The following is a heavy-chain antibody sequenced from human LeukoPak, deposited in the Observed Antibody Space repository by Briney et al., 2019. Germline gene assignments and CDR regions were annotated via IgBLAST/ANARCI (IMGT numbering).Heavy chain of an antibody. J-gene: IGHJ4*02. CDR3: ARSMVRGVIIGMD. V-gene: IGHV1-2*02. CDR1: GYTFTGYY. D-gene: IGHD3-10*01. CDR2: INPNSGGT. Sequence: ASVKVSRKASGYTFTGYYMRWVRQAPGQGLEWMGWINPNSGGTNYAQKFQGRVTMTRDTSISTAYMELSRLRSDDTAVYYCARSMVRGVIIGMDWGQGTLVTVSS.